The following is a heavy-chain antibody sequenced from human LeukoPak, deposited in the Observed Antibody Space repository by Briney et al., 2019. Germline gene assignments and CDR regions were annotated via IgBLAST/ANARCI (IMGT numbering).Heavy chain of an antibody. D-gene: IGHD6-13*01. V-gene: IGHV3-48*03. CDR3: ATSDSSSWYSIDY. CDR2: ISSSGRTI. Sequence: GGSLRLSCAVSGFTFSHYAMNWVRQAPGKGLEWVSYISSSGRTIYYADSVKGRFTISRDNAKNSLYLQMNSLRAEDTAVYYCATSDSSSWYSIDYWGQGTLVTVSP. J-gene: IGHJ4*02. CDR1: GFTFSHYA.